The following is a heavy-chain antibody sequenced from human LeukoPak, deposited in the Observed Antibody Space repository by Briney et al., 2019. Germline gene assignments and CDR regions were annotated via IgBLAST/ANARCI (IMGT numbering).Heavy chain of an antibody. CDR3: ARICGPSGYYYDSSGYYYIDY. J-gene: IGHJ4*02. D-gene: IGHD3-22*01. CDR2: IDWDDDK. V-gene: IGHV2-70*11. CDR1: GLLLTTSGMC. Sequence: ESGPALVKPTQTLTLTCTFSGLLLTTSGMCVTWIHQPPGNALEWLARIDWDDDKYYSTSLKTRLTISKDTSKNQVVLTMTNMDPVDTATYYCARICGPSGYYYDSSGYYYIDYWGQETLVTVSS.